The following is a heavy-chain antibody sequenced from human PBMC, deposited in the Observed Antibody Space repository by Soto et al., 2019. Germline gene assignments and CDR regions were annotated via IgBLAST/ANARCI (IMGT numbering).Heavy chain of an antibody. V-gene: IGHV3-23*01. Sequence: GGSLRLSCAASGFTFSSYSISWVRQAPWKGLEWVSAISGSGVSTYYADSVKGRFTISRDNSKNTLYLQMNSLRAEDTAVDYCAKGISYYCDSSDYFAYLGQGTLV. CDR1: GFTFSSYS. D-gene: IGHD3-22*01. J-gene: IGHJ4*02. CDR3: AKGISYYCDSSDYFAY. CDR2: ISGSGVST.